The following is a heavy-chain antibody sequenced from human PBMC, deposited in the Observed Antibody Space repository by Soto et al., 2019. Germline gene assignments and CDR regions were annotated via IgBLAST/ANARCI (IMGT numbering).Heavy chain of an antibody. Sequence: EVQLVESGGGSVQPGGSLRLSCAASGFTFSTFSMNWVRQAPGRGLEWISYISGGGRPISYADSVKGRFTISRDNAKNSLYLQMDSLTDVDTAVYNCARDLGWAFDSWGQGTLVTVSS. D-gene: IGHD6-19*01. CDR3: ARDLGWAFDS. V-gene: IGHV3-48*02. CDR2: ISGGGRPI. CDR1: GFTFSTFS. J-gene: IGHJ4*02.